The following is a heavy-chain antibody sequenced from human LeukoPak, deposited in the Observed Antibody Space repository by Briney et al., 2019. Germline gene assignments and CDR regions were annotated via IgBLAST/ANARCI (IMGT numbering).Heavy chain of an antibody. V-gene: IGHV3-7*01. CDR3: GDPPSDY. CDR2: IKQDGSEK. D-gene: IGHD2-21*02. Sequence: GGSLRLSCAASGFMFSKNWMTWVRQAPGKGLEWVANIKQDGSEKNYVDSVKGRFTISRDNAKNSLYLQMNSLRAEDTAVYYCGDPPSDYWSQGTLVTVSS. CDR1: GFMFSKNW. J-gene: IGHJ4*02.